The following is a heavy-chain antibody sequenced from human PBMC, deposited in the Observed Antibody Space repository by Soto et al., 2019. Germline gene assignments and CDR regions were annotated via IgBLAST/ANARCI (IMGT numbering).Heavy chain of an antibody. J-gene: IGHJ4*02. CDR1: GFTFSSYA. V-gene: IGHV3-23*01. D-gene: IGHD6-13*01. CDR3: AKDAQGVVAAAGTGYFDY. Sequence: GGSLRLSCAASGFTFSSYAMSWVRQAPGKGLEWVSAISGSGGSTYYADSVKGRFTISRDNSKNTLYLQMNSLRAEDTAVYYCAKDAQGVVAAAGTGYFDYWGQGTLVTVSS. CDR2: ISGSGGST.